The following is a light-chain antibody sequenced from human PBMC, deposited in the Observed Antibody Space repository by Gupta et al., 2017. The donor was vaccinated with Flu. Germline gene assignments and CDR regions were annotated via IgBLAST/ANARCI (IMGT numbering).Light chain of an antibody. CDR1: GLSTYS. CDR3: GSRDSNTYSCV. Sequence: GQTVRITCQGDGLSTYSASWYQQKPGQAPLLLIYDQSKRPSGIPDRFSASNSGSTASLTIAGAQAQDEADYYCGSRDSNTYSCVFGTVTKLTVL. CDR2: DQS. J-gene: IGLJ1*01. V-gene: IGLV3-19*01.